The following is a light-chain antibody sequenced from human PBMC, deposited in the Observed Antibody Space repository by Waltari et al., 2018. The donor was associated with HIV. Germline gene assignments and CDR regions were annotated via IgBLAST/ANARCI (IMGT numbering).Light chain of an antibody. CDR3: QQYYSTPLT. J-gene: IGKJ4*01. CDR1: PSVLYSSKNKNY. V-gene: IGKV4-1*01. Sequence: DIVMTQSPDSLAVSLGERATIHCTSSPSVLYSSKNKNYLAWYQQKPGQPPRLLISWASTRESGVPDRFSGSGSGTDFTLTISSLQAEDVAVYYCQQYYSTPLTFGGGTKVEIK. CDR2: WAS.